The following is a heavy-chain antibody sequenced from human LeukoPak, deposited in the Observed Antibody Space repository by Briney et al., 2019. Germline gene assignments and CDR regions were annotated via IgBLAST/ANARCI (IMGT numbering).Heavy chain of an antibody. J-gene: IGHJ4*02. D-gene: IGHD2-2*01. CDR2: IYYSGTT. CDR1: GGSISSSAYY. Sequence: SETLSLTCTVSGGSISSSAYYWGWIRQPPGKGLEWIGIIYYSGTTYYNPSLESRVTISVDTSKNQFSLKLSSVTAADTAIYYCARDVTTAALKIYFDYWSQGTLVTVSS. V-gene: IGHV4-39*07. CDR3: ARDVTTAALKIYFDY.